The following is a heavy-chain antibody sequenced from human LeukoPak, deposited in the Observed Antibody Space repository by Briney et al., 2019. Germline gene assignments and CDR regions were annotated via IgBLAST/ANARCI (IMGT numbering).Heavy chain of an antibody. CDR1: GGSISSGSYY. CDR2: IYTSGST. CDR3: ARESWFYYDSSTYSPL. D-gene: IGHD3-22*01. Sequence: PSQTLSLTCTVSGGSISSGSYYWSWIRQPAGKGLEWIGRIYTSGSTNYNPSLKSRVTISVDTSKNQFSLKLSSVTAADTAVYYCARESWFYYDSSTYSPLWGQGTLVTVSS. J-gene: IGHJ4*02. V-gene: IGHV4-61*02.